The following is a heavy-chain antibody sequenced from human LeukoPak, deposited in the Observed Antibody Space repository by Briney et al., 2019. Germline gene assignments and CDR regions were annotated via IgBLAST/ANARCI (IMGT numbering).Heavy chain of an antibody. Sequence: ASVKVSCKASGYTFTNFYLHWVRQAPGQGLEWMGIINPTTGSTTYAQKLQGRVTMTRDMSTSTVYMELSSLRSEDTAVYYCARARIVGAPYRIDYWGQGTLVTVSS. CDR1: GYTFTNFY. CDR2: INPTTGST. CDR3: ARARIVGAPYRIDY. J-gene: IGHJ4*02. V-gene: IGHV1-46*01. D-gene: IGHD1-26*01.